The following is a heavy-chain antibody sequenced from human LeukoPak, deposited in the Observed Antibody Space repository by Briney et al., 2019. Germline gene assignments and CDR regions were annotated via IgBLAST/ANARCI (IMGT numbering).Heavy chain of an antibody. J-gene: IGHJ6*04. CDR1: GFTFSSYA. CDR3: AKEGDYGSGSYYLYYYYYYGMDV. D-gene: IGHD3-10*01. CDR2: ISYDGSNK. Sequence: GRSLRLSCAASGFTFSSYAMHWVRQAPGKGLEWVAVISYDGSNKYYADSVKGRFTISRDNPKNTLYLQMNSLRAEDTAVYYCAKEGDYGSGSYYLYYYYYYGMDVWGKGTTVTVSS. V-gene: IGHV3-30*04.